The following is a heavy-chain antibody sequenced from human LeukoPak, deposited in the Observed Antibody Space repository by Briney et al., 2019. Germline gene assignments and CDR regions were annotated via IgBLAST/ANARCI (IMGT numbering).Heavy chain of an antibody. J-gene: IGHJ6*02. CDR1: GFTFSSYS. CDR3: ARSGSYHYGMDV. D-gene: IGHD1-26*01. CDR2: ISSSNSYI. V-gene: IGHV3-21*04. Sequence: GGSLRLSCAASGFTFSSYSMNWVRQAPGKGLEWVSSISSSNSYIYYADSVKGRFTISRDNSKNTLYLQMNSLRAEDTAVYYCARSGSYHYGMDVWGQGTTVTVSS.